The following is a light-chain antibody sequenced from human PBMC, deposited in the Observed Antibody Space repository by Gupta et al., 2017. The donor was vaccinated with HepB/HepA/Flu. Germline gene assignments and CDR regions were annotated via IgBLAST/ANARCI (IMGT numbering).Light chain of an antibody. CDR3: QQYGIAHQGKCI. J-gene: IGKJ2*02. V-gene: IGKV3-20*01. Sequence: EIVLTQSPGTLSLSPGERATLSCRASQSVGSSYLAWYQQKPGQAPRLLIYGASSRATGIPDRFSGSGFGTDCTLTISRLEPEECAVYYCQQYGIAHQGKCIFGQGTKLEIK. CDR2: GAS. CDR1: QSVGSSY.